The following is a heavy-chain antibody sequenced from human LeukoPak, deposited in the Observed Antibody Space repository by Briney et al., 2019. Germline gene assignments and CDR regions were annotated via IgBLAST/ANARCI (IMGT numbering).Heavy chain of an antibody. CDR3: AKDTQWLVLLGPSVY. Sequence: PGGSLRLSCAASGFTFSSYAMSWVRQAPGKGLEWVSAISGSGGSTYYADSVKGRFTISRDNSKNTLYLQMNSLRAEDTAVYYCAKDTQWLVLLGPSVYWGQGTLVTVSS. CDR2: ISGSGGST. V-gene: IGHV3-23*01. CDR1: GFTFSSYA. D-gene: IGHD6-19*01. J-gene: IGHJ4*02.